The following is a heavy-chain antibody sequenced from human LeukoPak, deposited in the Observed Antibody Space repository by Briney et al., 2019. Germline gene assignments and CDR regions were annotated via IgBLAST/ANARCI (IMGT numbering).Heavy chain of an antibody. V-gene: IGHV3-23*01. CDR1: GFTFSSYA. CDR3: YSTGWHEYYYTGMDV. J-gene: IGHJ6*02. Sequence: PGGSLRLSCAASGFTFSSYAMSWVRQAPGKGLEWVSGISGSGGSTHYADSVKGRFTISRDNSKNTLFLQMNSLRAEDTAVYYCYSTGWHEYYYTGMDVWGQGTTVTVSS. D-gene: IGHD6-19*01. CDR2: ISGSGGST.